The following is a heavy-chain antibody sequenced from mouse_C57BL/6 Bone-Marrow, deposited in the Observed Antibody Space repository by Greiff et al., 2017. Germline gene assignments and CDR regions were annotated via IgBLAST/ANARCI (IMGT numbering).Heavy chain of an antibody. D-gene: IGHD1-1*01. CDR3: ARPPLLRLYYFDY. Sequence: QVHVKQSGAELARPGASVKLSCKASGYTFTSYGISWVKQRTGQGLEWIGEIYPRSGNTYYNEKFKGKATLTADTSSSTAYMELRSLTSEDSAVYFCARPPLLRLYYFDYWGQGTTLTVSS. CDR2: IYPRSGNT. V-gene: IGHV1-81*01. J-gene: IGHJ2*01. CDR1: GYTFTSYG.